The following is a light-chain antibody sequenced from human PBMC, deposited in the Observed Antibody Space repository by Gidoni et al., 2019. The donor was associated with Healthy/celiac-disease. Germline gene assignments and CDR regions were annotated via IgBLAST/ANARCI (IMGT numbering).Light chain of an antibody. CDR3: QQSYSNPYT. V-gene: IGKV1-39*01. J-gene: IGKJ2*01. CDR2: AAS. CDR1: QSISSY. Sequence: DIQMTPSPSSLSASVGDRVTITCRASQSISSYLNWYQQKPGKAPKLLIYAASSLQSGVPSRFSGSGSGTEVTLTISSLQSEDFVTYYCQQSYSNPYTFGQGTMLAIK.